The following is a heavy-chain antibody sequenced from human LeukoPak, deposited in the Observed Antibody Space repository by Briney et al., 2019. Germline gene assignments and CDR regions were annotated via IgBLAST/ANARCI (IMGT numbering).Heavy chain of an antibody. CDR1: GHSVSTISVG. CDR2: TYYRSKWYI. J-gene: IGHJ4*02. Sequence: SHTLSLTYGISGHSVSTISVGWAWITQSPSRGLEWLGKTYYRSKWYIDYAVSVKSRITINPDTSKNRFSLQLNSVTPEDTAVYYCARSRNYAFDYWGQGALVTVSS. V-gene: IGHV6-1*01. D-gene: IGHD2-2*01. CDR3: ARSRNYAFDY.